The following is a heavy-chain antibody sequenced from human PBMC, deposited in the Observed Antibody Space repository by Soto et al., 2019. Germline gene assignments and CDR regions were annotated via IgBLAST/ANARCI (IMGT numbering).Heavy chain of an antibody. CDR1: GFTFDDYA. D-gene: IGHD3-22*01. CDR2: ISGDGGST. CDR3: AKDTTNDSSGYYSFYYYYGMDV. J-gene: IGHJ6*02. V-gene: IGHV3-43*02. Sequence: GGSLRLSCAASGFTFDDYAMHWVRQAPGKGLEWVSLISGDGGSTYYADSVKGRFTISRDNSKNSLYLQMNSLRTEDTALYYCAKDTTNDSSGYYSFYYYYGMDVWGQGTTVTVSS.